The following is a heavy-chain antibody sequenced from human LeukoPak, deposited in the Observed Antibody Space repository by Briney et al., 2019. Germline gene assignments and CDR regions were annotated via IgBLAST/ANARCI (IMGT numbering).Heavy chain of an antibody. Sequence: SETLSLTCTVSGGSISSYYWSWIRQPPGKGLEWIGRIYTSGSTNYNPSLKSRVTMSIDTSKNQFSLKLTSVTAADTAVYYCARDDYLVQNWFDPWGLGTLVTVSS. D-gene: IGHD2-2*01. J-gene: IGHJ5*02. CDR1: GGSISSYY. V-gene: IGHV4-4*07. CDR3: ARDDYLVQNWFDP. CDR2: IYTSGST.